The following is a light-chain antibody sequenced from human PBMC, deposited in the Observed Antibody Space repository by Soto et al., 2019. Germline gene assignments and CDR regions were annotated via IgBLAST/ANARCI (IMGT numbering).Light chain of an antibody. CDR3: SSYTSSNTLV. J-gene: IGLJ2*01. Sequence: QSALTQPASVSGSPGQSITISCTGTSSDVGAYNYVSWYQQHPRKAPKLMIFEVSDRPSGVSNRFSGSKSGNTASLTISGLQAEDEADYYCSSYTSSNTLVFGGGTKVTVL. CDR1: SSDVGAYNY. CDR2: EVS. V-gene: IGLV2-14*01.